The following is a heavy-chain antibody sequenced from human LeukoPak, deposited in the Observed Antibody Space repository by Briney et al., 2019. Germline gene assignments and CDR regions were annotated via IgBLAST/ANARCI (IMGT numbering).Heavy chain of an antibody. CDR2: IRYDGSNK. V-gene: IGHV3-30*02. D-gene: IGHD3-16*01. CDR3: AKVVVHGLRLGSKNDWFDP. J-gene: IGHJ5*02. CDR1: GFTFSNYP. Sequence: PGGSLRLSCAASGFTFSNYPFNWVRQAPGKGLEWVAFIRYDGSNKYYADSVKGRFTISRDNSKNTLYLQMNSLRAEDTAVYYCAKVVVHGLRLGSKNDWFDPWGQGTLVTVSS.